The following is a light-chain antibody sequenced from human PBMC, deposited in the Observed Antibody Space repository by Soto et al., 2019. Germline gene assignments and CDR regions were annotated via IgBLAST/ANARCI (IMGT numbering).Light chain of an antibody. CDR2: GAS. CDR1: QNINSN. CDR3: QQRSNWQIT. Sequence: EVVMPPSPDTLSVSPGESAHLSFRASQNINSNLAWYQQKPGQAPRLLIYGASTRVTGIPARFSGGRSGTEFTLTISSLQPDDSATYYCQQRSNWQITCGQGTRREIK. J-gene: IGKJ5*01. V-gene: IGKV3-15*01.